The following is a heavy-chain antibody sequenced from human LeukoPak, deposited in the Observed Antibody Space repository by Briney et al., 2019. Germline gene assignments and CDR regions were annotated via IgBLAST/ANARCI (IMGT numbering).Heavy chain of an antibody. CDR3: ARDGVLSYYYYMDV. CDR1: GGTFSSYA. J-gene: IGHJ6*03. Sequence: ASVKVSCKASGGTFSSYAISWVRQAPEQGLEWMGRIIPIFGTANYAQKFQGRVTITTDESTSTAYMELSSLRSEDTAVYYCARDGVLSYYYYMDVWGKGTTVTVSS. CDR2: IIPIFGTA. D-gene: IGHD6-13*01. V-gene: IGHV1-69*05.